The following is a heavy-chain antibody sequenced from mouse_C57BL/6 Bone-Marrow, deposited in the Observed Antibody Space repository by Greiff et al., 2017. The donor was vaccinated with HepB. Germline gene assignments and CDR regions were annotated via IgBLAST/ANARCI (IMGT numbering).Heavy chain of an antibody. CDR1: GYTFTDYN. CDR3: ARRAYYGSSPWFAY. D-gene: IGHD1-1*01. CDR2: INPNNGGT. Sequence: EVKLVESGPELVKPGASVKMSCKASGYTFTDYNMHWVKQSHGKSLEWIGYINPNNGGTSYNQKFKGKATLTVNKSSSTAYMELRSLTSEDSAVYYCARRAYYGSSPWFAYWGQGTLVTVSA. J-gene: IGHJ3*01. V-gene: IGHV1-22*01.